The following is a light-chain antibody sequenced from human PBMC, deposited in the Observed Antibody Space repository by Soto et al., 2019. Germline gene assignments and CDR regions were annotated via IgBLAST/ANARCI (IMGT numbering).Light chain of an antibody. CDR3: QQYYTTPRT. Sequence: DIVMTQSPDSLAVSLGERATINCKSSQSVLYRSNNMNYLAWYQHKPGQPPKLLIYWASTRESGVPDRFSGSGSGTDFTLTISSLQSEDVAVYYCQQYYTTPRTFGQGTKVEIK. J-gene: IGKJ1*01. CDR1: QSVLYRSNNMNY. CDR2: WAS. V-gene: IGKV4-1*01.